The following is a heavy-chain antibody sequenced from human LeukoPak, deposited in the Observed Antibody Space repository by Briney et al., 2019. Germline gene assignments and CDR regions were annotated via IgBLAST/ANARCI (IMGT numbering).Heavy chain of an antibody. J-gene: IGHJ4*02. V-gene: IGHV3-23*01. CDR2: ISGSGGST. CDR1: GFTSSSYA. Sequence: GGSLRLSCAASGFTSSSYAMSWVRQAPGKELEWVSAISGSGGSTYYADSVKGRFTISRDNSKNTLYLQMNSLRAEDTAVYYCAKDFGDGCSGGSCYFLSYFDYWGQGTLVTVSS. D-gene: IGHD2-15*01. CDR3: AKDFGDGCSGGSCYFLSYFDY.